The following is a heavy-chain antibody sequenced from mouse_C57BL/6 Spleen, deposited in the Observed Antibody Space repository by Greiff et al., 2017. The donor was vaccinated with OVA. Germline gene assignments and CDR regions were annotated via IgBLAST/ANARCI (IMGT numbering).Heavy chain of an antibody. CDR2: IHPNSGST. J-gene: IGHJ3*01. Sequence: VQLQQPGAELVKPGASVKLSCKASGYTFTSYWMHWVKQRPGQGLEWIGMIHPNSGSTNYNEKFKSKATLTVDKSSSTAYMQLSSLTSEDSAVYYCARREGNPAWFAYWSQGTLVTVSA. D-gene: IGHD2-1*01. V-gene: IGHV1-64*01. CDR1: GYTFTSYW. CDR3: ARREGNPAWFAY.